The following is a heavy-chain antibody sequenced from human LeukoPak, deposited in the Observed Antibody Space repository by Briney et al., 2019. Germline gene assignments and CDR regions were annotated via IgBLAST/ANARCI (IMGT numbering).Heavy chain of an antibody. V-gene: IGHV3-23*01. Sequence: EGSLRLSCAVSRFAFSNYGMSWVRQAPGKGLEWVSAISGSGGSTYYADSVKGRFTISRDNAKNSLYLQMNSLRVEDTAVYYCAKEGRSLQTYWGQGTLVTVSS. CDR1: RFAFSNYG. CDR3: AKEGRSLQTY. D-gene: IGHD5-24*01. CDR2: ISGSGGST. J-gene: IGHJ4*02.